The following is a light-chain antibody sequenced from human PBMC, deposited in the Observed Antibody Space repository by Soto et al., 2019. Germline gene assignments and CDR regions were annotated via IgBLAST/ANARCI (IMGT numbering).Light chain of an antibody. J-gene: IGLJ1*01. CDR2: DVT. CDR3: CSYVDNYTFV. Sequence: QSALTQPRSVSGSPGQSVTISCTGTSSDVGGYSYVSWYQQHPGKAPKLVIYDVTKRPSGVPDRFSGSKSGNTASLTISGLQAEDEADYSCCSYVDNYTFVFGTGTKGTVL. V-gene: IGLV2-11*01. CDR1: SSDVGGYSY.